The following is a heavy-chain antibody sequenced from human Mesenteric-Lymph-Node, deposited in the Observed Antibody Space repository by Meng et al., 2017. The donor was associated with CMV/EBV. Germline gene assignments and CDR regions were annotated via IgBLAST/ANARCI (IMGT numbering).Heavy chain of an antibody. V-gene: IGHV1-2*02. J-gene: IGHJ4*02. CDR2: INPSSGGT. Sequence: SGGPFPNYAFSCVRQAPGQGLEWMGWINPSSGGTKHAQKFQGRVTMTRDTSISTAYMELSRLTSDDTAVYFCARTNYYETSGYYDFDYWGQGTLVTVSS. D-gene: IGHD3-22*01. CDR3: ARTNYYETSGYYDFDY. CDR1: GGPFPNYA.